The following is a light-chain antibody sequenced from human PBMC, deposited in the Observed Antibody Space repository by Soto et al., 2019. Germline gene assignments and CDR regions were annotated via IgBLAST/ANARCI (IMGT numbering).Light chain of an antibody. J-gene: IGKJ4*01. Sequence: EFVLTQSPGTLSVSPGERATLSCSASQTVRNNYLAWYQQKPGQSPRLLIYDASSRATGIPDRFSGGGSGTDFTLTISRLEPEDFAVYYCQQFSSYPLTFGGGTKVDIK. CDR1: QTVRNNY. V-gene: IGKV3-20*01. CDR2: DAS. CDR3: QQFSSYPLT.